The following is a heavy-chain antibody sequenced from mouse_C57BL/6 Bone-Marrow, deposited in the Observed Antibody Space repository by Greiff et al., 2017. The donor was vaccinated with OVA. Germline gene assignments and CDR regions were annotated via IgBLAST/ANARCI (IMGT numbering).Heavy chain of an antibody. V-gene: IGHV1-15*01. Sequence: VKLQESGAELVRPGASVTLSCKASGYTFTDYEMHWVKQTPVHGLEWIGAIDPETGGTAYNQKFKGKAILTADKSSSTAYMELRSLTSEDSAVYYCTRWDYRFAYWGQGTLVTVSA. CDR1: GYTFTDYE. CDR3: TRWDYRFAY. J-gene: IGHJ3*01. D-gene: IGHD5-5*01. CDR2: IDPETGGT.